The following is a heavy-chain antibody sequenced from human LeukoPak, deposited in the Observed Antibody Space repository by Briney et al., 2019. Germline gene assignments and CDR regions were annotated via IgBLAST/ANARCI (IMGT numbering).Heavy chain of an antibody. CDR3: ARIGAVLTTRAALDI. CDR1: GFTVSSNY. CDR2: IYSGGST. Sequence: QTGGSLRLSCAASGFTVSSNYMSWVRQAPGKGLEWVSVIYSGGSTHYADSVKGRFTISRDNSKNTLYLQMNSLRAEDTAVYSCARIGAVLTTRAALDIWGQGTMVTVSS. J-gene: IGHJ3*02. V-gene: IGHV3-66*01. D-gene: IGHD1-1*01.